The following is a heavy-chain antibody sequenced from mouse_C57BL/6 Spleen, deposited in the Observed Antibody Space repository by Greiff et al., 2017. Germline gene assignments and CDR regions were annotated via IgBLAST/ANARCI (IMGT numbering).Heavy chain of an antibody. V-gene: IGHV1-80*01. CDR1: GYAFSSYW. Sequence: QVQLQQSGAELVKPGASVKISCKASGYAFSSYWMHWVKQRPGKGLEWIGQIYPGDGDTNYNGKFKGKATLTADKSSSTAYMQLSSLTSEDSAVYFCARAYDYAMDYWGQGTSVTVSS. CDR2: IYPGDGDT. D-gene: IGHD2-12*01. J-gene: IGHJ4*01. CDR3: ARAYDYAMDY.